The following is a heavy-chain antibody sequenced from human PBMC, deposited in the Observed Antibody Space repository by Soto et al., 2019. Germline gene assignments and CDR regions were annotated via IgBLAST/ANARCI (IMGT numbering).Heavy chain of an antibody. CDR1: GFTFSSYG. Sequence: QVQLVESGGGVVQPGRSLRLSCAASGFTFSSYGMHWVRQAPGKGLEWVAVIWYDGSNKYYADSVKGRFTISRDNSKNTLYRQMNRLRAEDTAVYYCAREALADYLWSGYYYGMDGWGQGNTVIFSS. V-gene: IGHV3-33*01. D-gene: IGHD3-3*01. J-gene: IGHJ6*02. CDR2: IWYDGSNK. CDR3: AREALADYLWSGYYYGMDG.